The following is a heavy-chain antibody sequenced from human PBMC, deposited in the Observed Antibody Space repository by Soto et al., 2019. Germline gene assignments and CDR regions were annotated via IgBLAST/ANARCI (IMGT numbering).Heavy chain of an antibody. CDR1: GFTFNDFE. V-gene: IGHV3-48*03. Sequence: EVQLLESGGGLVQPGGSLRLSCGVSGFTFNDFEMNWVRQAPGKGLEWLAYIDGSGTTKKYADSVRGRFTISRDNPNNSLFLQMGRLSAADSVISYWARGFGRFNYWGQGTLVSVSS. D-gene: IGHD3-10*01. CDR2: IDGSGTTK. CDR3: ARGFGRFNY. J-gene: IGHJ4*02.